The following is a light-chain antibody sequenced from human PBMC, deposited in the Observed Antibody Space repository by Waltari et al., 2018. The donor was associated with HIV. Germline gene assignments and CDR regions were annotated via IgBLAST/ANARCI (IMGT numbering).Light chain of an antibody. V-gene: IGLV3-1*01. CDR1: DFTDKY. J-gene: IGLJ2*01. Sequence: SYDLTQPLSVSVSPGETASITCSADDFTDKYAYWYQQKPGQSHLLVFYQDTQRPSGIPERFSGSSSGNTAALTISGTQPMDEADYFCQVWDRGTAVFGGGTKVTVL. CDR3: QVWDRGTAV. CDR2: QDT.